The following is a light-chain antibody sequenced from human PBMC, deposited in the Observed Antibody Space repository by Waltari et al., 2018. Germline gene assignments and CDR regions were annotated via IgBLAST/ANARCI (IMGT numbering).Light chain of an antibody. V-gene: IGLV1-40*01. Sequence: QSVLTQPPSVSGAPGQTVTISCTGSSSNIGAGYDVHWYQQLPGAAPKLLIHGTRNRPSVLPHRVLGCNSDTSASLAITVLQAEDEADYYCQSYDSNLSGYVCGTGTKVSVL. CDR3: QSYDSNLSGYV. CDR1: SSNIGAGYD. J-gene: IGLJ1*01. CDR2: GTR.